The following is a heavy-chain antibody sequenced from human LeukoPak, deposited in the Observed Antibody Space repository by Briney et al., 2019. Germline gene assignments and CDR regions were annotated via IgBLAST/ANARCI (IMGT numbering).Heavy chain of an antibody. Sequence: ASVPVSRKASGYTFTGYYMHWVRQAPGQGLEWMGWINPNSGGTNYAQKFQGRVTMTRNTSITTAYMELSRLSSDDTAVYYCARHPGKVTNDWYFDLWGRGSPLSVSS. CDR1: GYTFTGYY. J-gene: IGHJ2*01. CDR3: ARHPGKVTNDWYFDL. D-gene: IGHD4-23*01. V-gene: IGHV1-2*02. CDR2: INPNSGGT.